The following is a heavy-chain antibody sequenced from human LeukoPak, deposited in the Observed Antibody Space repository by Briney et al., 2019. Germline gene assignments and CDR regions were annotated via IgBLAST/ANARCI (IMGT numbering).Heavy chain of an antibody. CDR2: IYYSGST. D-gene: IGHD6-19*01. CDR3: ARDSSNRLTAFDI. J-gene: IGHJ3*02. V-gene: IGHV4-39*07. Sequence: PSETLSLTCTVSGCSISSSSYYWGWIRQPPGKGLEWIGSIYYSGSTYYNPSLKSRVTISVDTSKNQFSLKLSFVTAADTAVYYCARDSSNRLTAFDICGQGTMVTVSS. CDR1: GCSISSSSYY.